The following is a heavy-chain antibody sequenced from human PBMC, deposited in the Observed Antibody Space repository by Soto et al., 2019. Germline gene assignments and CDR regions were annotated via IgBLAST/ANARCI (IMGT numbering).Heavy chain of an antibody. CDR1: GYTFTSYD. CDR2: MNPNSGNT. V-gene: IGHV1-8*01. D-gene: IGHD2-2*01. Sequence: ASVKVSCKASGYTFTSYDINWVLQATGQGLEWMGWMNPNSGNTGYAQKFQGRVTMTRNTSISTAYMELSSLRSEDTAVYYCARVGPDTPFPVVVPAATPVYYYGMDVWGQGTTVTVSS. CDR3: ARVGPDTPFPVVVPAATPVYYYGMDV. J-gene: IGHJ6*02.